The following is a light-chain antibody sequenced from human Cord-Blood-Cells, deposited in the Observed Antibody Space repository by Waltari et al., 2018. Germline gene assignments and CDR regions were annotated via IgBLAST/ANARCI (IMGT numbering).Light chain of an antibody. V-gene: IGKV1-5*03. CDR3: QRYNSYWT. Sequence: DIQMTQSPSTLSASVGDRVTTTCRASQSISSWLAWYQQKPGKAPKILNYKASSLESGVPSRCSGSGSGTEFTLTISSLQADDFATYYCQRYNSYWTFGQGTKVEIK. CDR1: QSISSW. J-gene: IGKJ1*01. CDR2: KAS.